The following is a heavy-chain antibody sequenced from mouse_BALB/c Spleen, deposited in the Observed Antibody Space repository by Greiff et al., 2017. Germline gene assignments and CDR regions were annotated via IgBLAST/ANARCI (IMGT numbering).Heavy chain of an antibody. CDR1: GYSITSGYS. CDR2: IHYSGST. D-gene: IGHD1-1*01. CDR3: ARGVWAYGSSCYFDD. Sequence: EVQRVESGPDLVKPSQSLSLTCTVTGYSITSGYSWHWIRQFPGNKLEWMGYIHYSGSTNYNPSLKSRISITRDTSKNQFFLQLNSVTTEDTATYYCARGVWAYGSSCYFDDWGQGTTLTVSS. V-gene: IGHV3-1*02. J-gene: IGHJ2*01.